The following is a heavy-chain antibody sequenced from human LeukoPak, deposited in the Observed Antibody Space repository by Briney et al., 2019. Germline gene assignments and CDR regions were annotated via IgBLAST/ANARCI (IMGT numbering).Heavy chain of an antibody. CDR3: SSARTSWLYFDC. D-gene: IGHD6-13*01. V-gene: IGHV3-53*01. J-gene: IGHJ4*02. CDR1: GFTVSSNS. Sequence: GGSLRLSCAAPGFTVSSNSLSWVRQAPGKGLEWVSIIYSGSSTYYADSVKGRFTISRDNSKNTLYLQMNSLRVEDTAVYYCSSARTSWLYFDCSGQGTLVTVSS. CDR2: IYSGSST.